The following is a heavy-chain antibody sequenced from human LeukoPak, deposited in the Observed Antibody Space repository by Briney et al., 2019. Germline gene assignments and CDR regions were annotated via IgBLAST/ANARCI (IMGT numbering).Heavy chain of an antibody. CDR1: GGSFSGYY. Sequence: SETLSLTCAVYGGSFSGYYWSWIRQPPGKGLEWIGEINHSGSTNYNPSLKSRVTISVDTSKNQFSLKLSSVTAADTAVYYCARKGWRGRRGYFDYWGQGTLVTVSS. V-gene: IGHV4-34*01. D-gene: IGHD2-15*01. J-gene: IGHJ4*02. CDR3: ARKGWRGRRGYFDY. CDR2: INHSGST.